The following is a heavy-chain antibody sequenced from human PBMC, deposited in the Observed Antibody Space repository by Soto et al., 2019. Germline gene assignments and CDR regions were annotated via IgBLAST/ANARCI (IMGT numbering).Heavy chain of an antibody. CDR3: ARVGGPSSPPAYYSSYSMDV. V-gene: IGHV4-59*08. CDR1: GGSISSYY. CDR2: IYYSGST. D-gene: IGHD3-16*01. Sequence: SETLSLTCTVSGGSISSYYWSWIRQPPGKGLEWIGYIYYSGSTNYNPSLKSRVTISVDTSKNQFSLKLSSVTAADTAVYYCARVGGPSSPPAYYSSYSMDVWGKGATVTVSS. J-gene: IGHJ6*03.